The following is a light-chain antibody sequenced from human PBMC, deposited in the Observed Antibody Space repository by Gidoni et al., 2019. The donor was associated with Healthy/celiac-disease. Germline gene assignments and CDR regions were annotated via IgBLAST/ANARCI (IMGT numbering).Light chain of an antibody. J-gene: IGKJ1*01. CDR1: QSISSY. V-gene: IGKV1-39*01. CDR2: AAS. Sequence: DNQLTQSPSSLSASVGDRVTITCRASQSISSYLNWYQQKPWKAPKLLIYAASSLQSGVPSRFSGSGSGTDFTLTISSLQPEDFATYYCQQSYSTTWTFGQGTKVEIK. CDR3: QQSYSTTWT.